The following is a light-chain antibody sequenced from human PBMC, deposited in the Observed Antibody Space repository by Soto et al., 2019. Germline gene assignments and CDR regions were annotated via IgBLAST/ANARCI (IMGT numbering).Light chain of an antibody. CDR1: SSDFGGYNY. J-gene: IGLJ2*01. CDR2: DVN. V-gene: IGLV2-11*01. CDR3: CSYAVTDVL. Sequence: QSALTQPRSVSGSPGQSVTISCTGTSSDFGGYNYVSWYQQHPGKAPKLMIYDVNKRPSGVPDRFSGSKSGNTASLTISGLQAEDEADYYCCSYAVTDVLFGGGTQLTVL.